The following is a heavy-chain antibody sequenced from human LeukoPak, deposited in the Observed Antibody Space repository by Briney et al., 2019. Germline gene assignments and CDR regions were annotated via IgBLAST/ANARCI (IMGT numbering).Heavy chain of an antibody. Sequence: GGSLRLSCEASGFTFSIYSMNWVRQAPGKGLEWVSVISAGSRHIYYADSVRGRFTISRDDAKNSLYLQMNSLRAEDTAIYYCARDGYQVPTTFGTFDPWGQGTLVTVSS. V-gene: IGHV3-21*01. CDR3: ARDGYQVPTTFGTFDP. D-gene: IGHD3-3*01. J-gene: IGHJ5*02. CDR2: ISAGSRHI. CDR1: GFTFSIYS.